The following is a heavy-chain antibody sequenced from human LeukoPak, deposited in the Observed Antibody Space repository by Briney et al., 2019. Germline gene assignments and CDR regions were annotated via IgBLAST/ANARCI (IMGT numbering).Heavy chain of an antibody. J-gene: IGHJ4*02. V-gene: IGHV3-15*01. CDR2: IKSKTDGGTT. Sequence: GESLRLSCAASGFTFSNAWMSWVRQAPGKGLEWVGRIKSKTDGGTTDYAAPVKGRFTISRDDSKNTLYLQMNSLKTEDTAVYYCTTGKSVYDILYLDYWGQGTLVTVSS. D-gene: IGHD3-9*01. CDR3: TTGKSVYDILYLDY. CDR1: GFTFSNAW.